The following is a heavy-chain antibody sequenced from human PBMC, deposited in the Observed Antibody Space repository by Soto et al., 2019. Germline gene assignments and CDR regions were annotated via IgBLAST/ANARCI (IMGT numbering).Heavy chain of an antibody. CDR3: ARDDQQITYYYDSSGSA. J-gene: IGHJ5*02. CDR2: IIPIFGTA. V-gene: IGHV1-69*13. Sequence: GASVKVSCKASGGTFSSYAISWVRQAPGQGLEWMGGIIPIFGTANYAQKFQGRVTITADESTSTAYMELFSLRSEDTAVYYCARDDQQITYYYDSSGSAWGQGTLVTVSS. CDR1: GGTFSSYA. D-gene: IGHD3-22*01.